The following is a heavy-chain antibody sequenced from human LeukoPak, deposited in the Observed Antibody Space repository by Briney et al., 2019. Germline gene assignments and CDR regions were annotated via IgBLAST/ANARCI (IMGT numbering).Heavy chain of an antibody. D-gene: IGHD5-12*01. V-gene: IGHV3-7*01. CDR3: ARDSGLSGYDLLDY. J-gene: IGHJ4*02. CDR1: GFTFSTYW. Sequence: PGGFLRLSCVDSGFTFSTYWMIWVRQAPGKGLEWVANIKYDGSEKYYVDSVKGRFTISRDNAKNSLYLQMNSLRAEDTAVYYCARDSGLSGYDLLDYWGQGTLVTVSS. CDR2: IKYDGSEK.